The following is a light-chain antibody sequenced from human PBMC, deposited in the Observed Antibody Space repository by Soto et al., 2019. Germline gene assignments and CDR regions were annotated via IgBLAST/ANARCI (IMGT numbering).Light chain of an antibody. J-gene: IGLJ1*01. CDR2: DVS. V-gene: IGLV2-14*01. Sequence: QSVLTQPASVSGSPGQSITISCTGTSSDVGGCNYVSWYQQHPGKAPKFMIYDVSNRPSGVSNRFSGSKSGNTASLTISGLQAEDEADYYCNSYTTSNTRQIVFGTGTKVTVL. CDR1: SSDVGGCNY. CDR3: NSYTTSNTRQIV.